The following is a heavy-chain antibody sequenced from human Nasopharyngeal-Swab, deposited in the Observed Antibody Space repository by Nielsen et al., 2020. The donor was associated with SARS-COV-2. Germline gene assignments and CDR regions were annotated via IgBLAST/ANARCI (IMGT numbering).Heavy chain of an antibody. CDR2: FSYTGIT. J-gene: IGHJ4*02. Sequence: SETLSLTCTVSGGSISSGSIRRYYWSWIRQHPGKGLAWIGYFSYTGITNYNPSLKSRVTISVDMSKNQFSLKLSSVAAADTAVYYCAREFVGGLVDSWGQGTLVTVSS. V-gene: IGHV4-61*01. D-gene: IGHD1-26*01. CDR3: AREFVGGLVDS. CDR1: GGSISSGSIRRYY.